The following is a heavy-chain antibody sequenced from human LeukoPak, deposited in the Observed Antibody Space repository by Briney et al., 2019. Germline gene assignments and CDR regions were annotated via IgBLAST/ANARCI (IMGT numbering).Heavy chain of an antibody. J-gene: IGHJ4*02. CDR2: VSDGGRT. CDR1: GGSITSYY. D-gene: IGHD1-14*01. CDR3: ARASTTFDD. V-gene: IGHV4-59*01. Sequence: PSETLSRTCSVSGGSITSYYWSWIRQPPGKGLEWIGHVSDGGRTNYSPSLRSRVSISVDTSKNQFSLKLNSVTAADTAVYFCARASTTFDDWGQGTLVTVSS.